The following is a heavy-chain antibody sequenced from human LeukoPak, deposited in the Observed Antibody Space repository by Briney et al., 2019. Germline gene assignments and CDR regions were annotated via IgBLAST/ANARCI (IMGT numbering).Heavy chain of an antibody. D-gene: IGHD6-19*01. Sequence: PGGSLRLSCAASGFTFSSYSMHWVRQAPGKGLEWVAFIRYDGSLKLYADSVKGRFTISRDNAKNSLYLQMNSLRAEDTAVYYCARDIGYSSGWYYNYYYYYMDVWGKGTTVTISS. CDR1: GFTFSSYS. J-gene: IGHJ6*03. CDR2: IRYDGSLK. V-gene: IGHV3-30*02. CDR3: ARDIGYSSGWYYNYYYYYMDV.